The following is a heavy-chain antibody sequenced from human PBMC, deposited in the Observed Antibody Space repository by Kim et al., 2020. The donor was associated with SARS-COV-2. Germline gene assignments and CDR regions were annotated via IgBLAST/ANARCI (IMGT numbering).Heavy chain of an antibody. V-gene: IGHV4-4*09. D-gene: IGHD5-12*01. CDR3: AGSVEMATTVY. J-gene: IGHJ4*02. Sequence: NYNPSLKRRVTISVDTSKNQFSVKRSSVTAADTAVYYCAGSVEMATTVYWGQGTLVTVSS.